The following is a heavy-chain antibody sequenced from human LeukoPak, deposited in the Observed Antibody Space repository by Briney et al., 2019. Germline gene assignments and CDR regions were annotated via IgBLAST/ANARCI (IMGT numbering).Heavy chain of an antibody. V-gene: IGHV4-34*01. CDR2: INHSGST. CDR1: GGSFSGYY. Sequence: SETLSLTCAVYGGSFSGYYWSWIRQPPGKGLEWIGEINHSGSTNYNPSLKSRVTISADTSKNQFSLKLSSVTAADTAVYYCARGLGFWSGYYKLDYWGQGTLVTVSS. J-gene: IGHJ4*02. D-gene: IGHD3-3*01. CDR3: ARGLGFWSGYYKLDY.